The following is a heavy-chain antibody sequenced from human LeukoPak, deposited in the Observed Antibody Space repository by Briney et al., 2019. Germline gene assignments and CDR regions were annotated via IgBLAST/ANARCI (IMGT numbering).Heavy chain of an antibody. J-gene: IGHJ6*03. V-gene: IGHV1-69*05. D-gene: IGHD2-2*01. CDR3: AREGHSSTSCCYMDV. Sequence: ASVKVSCKASGGTFSSYAISWVRQAPGQGLEWMGGIIPIFGTANYAQKFQGRVTITTDESTSTAYMELSSLRSEDTAVYYCAREGHSSTSCCYMDVWGKGTTVTVS. CDR1: GGTFSSYA. CDR2: IIPIFGTA.